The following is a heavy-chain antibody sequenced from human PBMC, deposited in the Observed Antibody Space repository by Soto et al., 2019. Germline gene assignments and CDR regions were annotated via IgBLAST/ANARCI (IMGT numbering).Heavy chain of an antibody. J-gene: IGHJ6*02. CDR1: GFTFSSYG. Sequence: QVQLVESGGGVVQPGRSLRLSCAASGFTFSSYGMHWVRQAPGKGLECVAVISYDGSNKYYADSVKGRFTISRDNSKNPLYLQMNSLRAEDTAEYYCAKELLFFEWLPSYGMDVWGQGTTVTVSS. CDR3: AKELLFFEWLPSYGMDV. CDR2: ISYDGSNK. V-gene: IGHV3-30*18. D-gene: IGHD3-3*01.